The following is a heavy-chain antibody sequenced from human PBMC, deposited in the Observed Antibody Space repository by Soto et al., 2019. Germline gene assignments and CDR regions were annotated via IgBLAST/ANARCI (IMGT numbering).Heavy chain of an antibody. CDR2: IYTSGST. Sequence: SETLSLTCTVSGGSISSYYWSWIRQPAGKGLEWIGRIYTSGSTNYNPSLKSRVTMSVDTSKNQFSLKLSSVTAADTAVYYCARDEAMGYSYGYDYYYGMDVWGQGTTVTVS. D-gene: IGHD5-18*01. CDR3: ARDEAMGYSYGYDYYYGMDV. CDR1: GGSISSYY. J-gene: IGHJ6*02. V-gene: IGHV4-4*07.